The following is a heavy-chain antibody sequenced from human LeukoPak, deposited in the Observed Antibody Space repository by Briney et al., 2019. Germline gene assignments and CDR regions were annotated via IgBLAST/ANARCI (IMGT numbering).Heavy chain of an antibody. Sequence: GGSLRPSCAASGFTFSSYSMNWVRQAPGKGLEWVSSISSSSSYIYYADSVKGRFTISRDNAKNSLYLQMNSLRAEDTAVYYCAGQQLVIDYWGQGTLVTVSS. V-gene: IGHV3-21*01. D-gene: IGHD6-13*01. CDR3: AGQQLVIDY. CDR1: GFTFSSYS. CDR2: ISSSSSYI. J-gene: IGHJ4*02.